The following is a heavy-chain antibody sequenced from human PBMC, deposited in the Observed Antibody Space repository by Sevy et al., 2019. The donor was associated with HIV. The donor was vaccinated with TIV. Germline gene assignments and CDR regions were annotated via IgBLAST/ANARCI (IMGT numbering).Heavy chain of an antibody. V-gene: IGHV3-30*04. J-gene: IGHJ1*01. CDR3: ARDTRGYRFGLLEY. D-gene: IGHD5-12*01. CDR1: GFNLRSHA. Sequence: GGCLRLSWAVSGFNLRSHAMHWVRQAPGKGLEWVAVISNDGSNEVYADSVKGRFTISRDNSKNTLYLQLNSLRGEDTAVYYCARDTRGYRFGLLEYWGQGTLVTVSS. CDR2: ISNDGSNE.